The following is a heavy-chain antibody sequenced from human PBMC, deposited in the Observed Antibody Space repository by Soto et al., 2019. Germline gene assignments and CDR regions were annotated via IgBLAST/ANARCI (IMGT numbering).Heavy chain of an antibody. Sequence: GGSLRLSCAASGFTFSSYGMHWVRQAPGKGLEWVAVIWYDGSNKYYADSVKGRFTISRDNSKNTLYLQMNSLRAEDTAVYYCASSYSSGWAGDTDYGMDVWGQGTTVTVAS. CDR1: GFTFSSYG. V-gene: IGHV3-33*01. J-gene: IGHJ6*02. CDR2: IWYDGSNK. D-gene: IGHD6-19*01. CDR3: ASSYSSGWAGDTDYGMDV.